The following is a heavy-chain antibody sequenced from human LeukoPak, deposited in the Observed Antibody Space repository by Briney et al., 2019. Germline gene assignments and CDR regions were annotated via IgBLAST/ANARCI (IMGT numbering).Heavy chain of an antibody. CDR2: IFHSGNS. V-gene: IGHV4-38-2*01. Sequence: SETLSLTCALSSYPISSGSYWGWIRQSPGKGLEWVGSIFHSGNSYYNPSLKSRLTMSVDTSKNQFSLKLTSVTAADTALYYCASVSYVDDMLYQYFDYWGQGILVTVSS. J-gene: IGHJ4*02. CDR1: SYPISSGSY. CDR3: ASVSYVDDMLYQYFDY. D-gene: IGHD4-17*01.